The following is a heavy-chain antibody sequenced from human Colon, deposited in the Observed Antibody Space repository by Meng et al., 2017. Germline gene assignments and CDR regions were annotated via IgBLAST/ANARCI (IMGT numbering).Heavy chain of an antibody. J-gene: IGHJ4*02. CDR2: TYYRSEWQN. D-gene: IGHD3-10*01. Sequence: QVQLQKLGPGFVQHSQLRSLTCAICGDSVSSNRALWHWVRQSPSRGLEWLGQTYYRSEWQNHYGVSVKSRITINADTSRNHFYLHLNSVTHEDTAVYYCTTWYGEYWGQGTLVTVSS. CDR3: TTWYGEY. V-gene: IGHV6-1*01. CDR1: GDSVSSNRAL.